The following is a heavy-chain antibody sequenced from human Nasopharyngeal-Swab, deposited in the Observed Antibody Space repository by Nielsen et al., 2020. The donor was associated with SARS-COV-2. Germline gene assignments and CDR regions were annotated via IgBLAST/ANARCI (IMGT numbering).Heavy chain of an antibody. V-gene: IGHV3-30-3*01. CDR2: ISYDGSNK. Sequence: VRQAPGKGLEWVAVISYDGSNKYYADSVKGRFTISRDNSKNTLYLQMNSLRAEDTAVYYCARDIMGDYAAFDIWGQGTMVTVSS. J-gene: IGHJ3*02. D-gene: IGHD3-16*01. CDR3: ARDIMGDYAAFDI.